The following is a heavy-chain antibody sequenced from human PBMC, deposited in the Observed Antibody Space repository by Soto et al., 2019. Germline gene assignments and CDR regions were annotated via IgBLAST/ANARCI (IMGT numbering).Heavy chain of an antibody. V-gene: IGHV4-61*01. J-gene: IGHJ4*02. Sequence: PSETLSLTCTVSGGSVSSGSYYWSWIRQPPGKGLEWIGYIYYSGSTNYNPSLKSRVTISVDTSKNQFSLKLSSVTAADTAVYYCARDLRGAGFDSSGWWDWGQGTLVTVS. CDR3: ARDLRGAGFDSSGWWD. D-gene: IGHD6-19*01. CDR2: IYYSGST. CDR1: GGSVSSGSYY.